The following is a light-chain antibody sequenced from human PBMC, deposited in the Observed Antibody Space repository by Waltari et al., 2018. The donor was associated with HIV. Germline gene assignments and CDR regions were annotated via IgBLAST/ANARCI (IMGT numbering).Light chain of an antibody. V-gene: IGLV7-46*01. CDR1: TGPAPIGHN. CDR3: LLTYGGAYV. CDR2: DAS. J-gene: IGLJ1*01. Sequence: QAVVTQEPSLTVSQGGTVTLTCGSSTGPAPIGHNPYSFHQKPGQAPRTLIYDASNKHSLTPARFSGSLLGGKAALTLSGAQPEDEADYYCLLTYGGAYVFGTGTKVTVL.